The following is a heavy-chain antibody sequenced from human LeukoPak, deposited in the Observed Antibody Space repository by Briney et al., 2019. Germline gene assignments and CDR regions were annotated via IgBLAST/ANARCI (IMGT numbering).Heavy chain of an antibody. CDR3: ASARRDGYNCIDY. Sequence: GGSLRLSCAASGFTFSSSAMSWVRQAPGKGLEWVSAISNNGGYTYYADSVQGRFTISRDNSRSTLCLQMNSLRAEDTAVYYCASARRDGYNCIDYWGQGTLVTVSS. CDR2: ISNNGGYT. CDR1: GFTFSSSA. D-gene: IGHD5-24*01. V-gene: IGHV3-23*01. J-gene: IGHJ4*02.